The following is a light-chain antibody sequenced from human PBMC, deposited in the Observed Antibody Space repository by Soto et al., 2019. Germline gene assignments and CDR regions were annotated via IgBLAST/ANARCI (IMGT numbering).Light chain of an antibody. Sequence: EIVLTQSPATLSLSPGERPTLSCRASQSVSSYLAWYQQKPGQAPRLLIYGASTRATGIPARFSGSGSGTDFTLTISSLEPEDFAVYYCQHRANWPRTFGQGTKVDIK. CDR3: QHRANWPRT. CDR2: GAS. V-gene: IGKV3-11*01. J-gene: IGKJ1*01. CDR1: QSVSSY.